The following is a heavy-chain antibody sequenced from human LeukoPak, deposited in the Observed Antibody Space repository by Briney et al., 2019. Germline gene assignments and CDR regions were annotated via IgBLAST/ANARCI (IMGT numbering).Heavy chain of an antibody. J-gene: IGHJ4*02. V-gene: IGHV4-39*01. D-gene: IGHD1-26*01. Sequence: SETLSLTCTVSGGSIGSKSYYWGWIRQPPGKGLEWIGNVDYSGTTTYNPSLKSRVTISVDTSKNQFSLELRSVTAADTAVFYCARLVGATAAVYFNTYFDYWGQGALITVSS. CDR1: GGSIGSKSYY. CDR2: VDYSGTT. CDR3: ARLVGATAAVYFNTYFDY.